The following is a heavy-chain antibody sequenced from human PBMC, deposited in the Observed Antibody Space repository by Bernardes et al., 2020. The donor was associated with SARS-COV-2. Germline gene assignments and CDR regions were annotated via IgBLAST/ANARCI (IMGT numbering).Heavy chain of an antibody. D-gene: IGHD3-10*01. J-gene: IGHJ4*02. Sequence: ASVKVSCKASGYTFTTYDINWVRQATGQGLEWMGWMNPNSGNTDYAQKFQGRVTMTNNTSISTVYMELSSLRSEDTAVYYCARVERVTMVADYWGQGTLVTGSS. CDR1: GYTFTTYD. CDR2: MNPNSGNT. V-gene: IGHV1-8*01. CDR3: ARVERVTMVADY.